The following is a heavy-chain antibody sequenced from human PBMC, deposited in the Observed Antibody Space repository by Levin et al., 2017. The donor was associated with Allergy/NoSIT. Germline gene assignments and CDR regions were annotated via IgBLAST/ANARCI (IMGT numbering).Heavy chain of an antibody. J-gene: IGHJ6*02. CDR2: ISWNSGSI. CDR3: AKDMAAGNFSVRGAPGMDV. V-gene: IGHV3-9*01. D-gene: IGHD6-13*01. Sequence: PGGSLRLSCAASGFTFDDYAMHWVRQAPGKGLEWVSGISWNSGSIGYADSVKGRFTISRDNAKNSLYLKMNSLRAEDTALYYCAKDMAAGNFSVRGAPGMDVWGQGTTVTVSS. CDR1: GFTFDDYA.